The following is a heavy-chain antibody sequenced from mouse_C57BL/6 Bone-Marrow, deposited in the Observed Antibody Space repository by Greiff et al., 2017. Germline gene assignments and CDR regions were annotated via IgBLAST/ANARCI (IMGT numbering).Heavy chain of an antibody. CDR1: GYTFTSYW. CDR3: ARWRGYGSSYDYYAMDY. V-gene: IGHV1-59*01. J-gene: IGHJ4*01. CDR2: IDPSDSYT. Sequence: QVQLQQPGAELVRPGTSVKLSCKASGYTFTSYWMHWVKQRPGQGLEWIGVIDPSDSYTNYNQKLKGKATLTVDTSSSTAYMQLSSLTSEDSAVYYCARWRGYGSSYDYYAMDYWGQGTSVTVSS. D-gene: IGHD1-1*01.